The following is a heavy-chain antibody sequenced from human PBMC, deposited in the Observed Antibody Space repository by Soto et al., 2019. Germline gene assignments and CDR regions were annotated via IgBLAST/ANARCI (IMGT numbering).Heavy chain of an antibody. CDR2: IGPSGGST. Sequence: PGGSLRLSCAASGFTFSSYSMNWVRQAPGKGLEWVSLIGPSGGSTYYADSVKGRFTISRDNSKNTLYLQMNSLRVEDTAVYYCAKVRPSIDYWGQGTLVTVSS. D-gene: IGHD6-25*01. CDR3: AKVRPSIDY. J-gene: IGHJ4*02. V-gene: IGHV3-23*01. CDR1: GFTFSSYS.